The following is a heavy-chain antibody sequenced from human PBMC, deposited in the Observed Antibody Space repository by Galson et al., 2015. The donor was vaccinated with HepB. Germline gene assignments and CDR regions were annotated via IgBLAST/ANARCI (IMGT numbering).Heavy chain of an antibody. D-gene: IGHD3-22*01. V-gene: IGHV1-8*01. CDR1: GYTFTSYD. Sequence: SVKVSCKVSGYTFTSYDINWVRQATGQGLEWMGWMNPNSGNTGYAQKFQGRVTMTRNTSISTAYMGLSSLRSEDTAVYYCARGRARACYYDSSGTDAFDIWGQGTMVTVSS. J-gene: IGHJ3*02. CDR3: ARGRARACYYDSSGTDAFDI. CDR2: MNPNSGNT.